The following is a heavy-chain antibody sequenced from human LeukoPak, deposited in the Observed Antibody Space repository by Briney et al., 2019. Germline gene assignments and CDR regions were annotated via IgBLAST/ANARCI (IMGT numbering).Heavy chain of an antibody. CDR1: GGSIGSGDYY. CDR2: IYYSGST. V-gene: IGHV4-30-4*01. D-gene: IGHD6-13*01. J-gene: IGHJ6*02. Sequence: SQTLSLTCTVSGGSIGSGDYYWSWIRQPPGKGLEWIGYIYYSGSTYYNPSLKSRVTISVDTSKNQFSLKLSSVTAADTAVYYCARAGIAAAGTESGYYYGMDVWGQGTTVTVSS. CDR3: ARAGIAAAGTESGYYYGMDV.